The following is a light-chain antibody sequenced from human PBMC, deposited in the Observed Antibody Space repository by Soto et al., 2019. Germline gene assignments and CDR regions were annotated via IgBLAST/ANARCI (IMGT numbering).Light chain of an antibody. CDR1: QGIGTY. CDR3: QQLHTFGVT. CDR2: GAS. J-gene: IGKJ4*01. Sequence: DIQLTQSPCFLSASVGDRVTITCRASQGIGTYLAWYQQKPGKAPKLLIPGASTLQSGVSSRFSGGGSGTEFTLTISSLQPEDFATYFCQQLHTFGVTFGGGTKVDIK. V-gene: IGKV1-9*01.